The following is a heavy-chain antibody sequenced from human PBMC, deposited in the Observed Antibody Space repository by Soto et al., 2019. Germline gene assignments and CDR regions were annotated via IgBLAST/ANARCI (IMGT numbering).Heavy chain of an antibody. CDR1: GFTFSSYA. CDR3: AKDGSSRGGYYFDY. V-gene: IGHV3-23*01. J-gene: IGHJ4*02. CDR2: ISGSGSNT. Sequence: EVQLLESGGGLVQPGGSLRLSCAASGFTFSSYAMSWVRQAPGRGLEWVSAISGSGSNTYYADSVKGRFTISRDNSKNTLYWQMSSLRVEDTAVYYCAKDGSSRGGYYFDYWGQGTLVTVSS. D-gene: IGHD6-6*01.